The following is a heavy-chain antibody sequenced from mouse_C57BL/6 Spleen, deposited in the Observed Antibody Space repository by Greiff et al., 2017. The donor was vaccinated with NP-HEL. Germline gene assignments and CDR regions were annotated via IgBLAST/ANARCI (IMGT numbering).Heavy chain of an antibody. Sequence: EVKLMESGGGLVKPGGSLKLSCAASGFTFSDYGMHWVRQAPEKGLEWVAYISSGSSTIYYADTVKGRFTISRDNAKNTLFLQMTSLRSEDTAMYDCAREGLSAMDYWGQGTSVTVSS. CDR1: GFTFSDYG. CDR2: ISSGSSTI. CDR3: AREGLSAMDY. J-gene: IGHJ4*01. V-gene: IGHV5-17*01.